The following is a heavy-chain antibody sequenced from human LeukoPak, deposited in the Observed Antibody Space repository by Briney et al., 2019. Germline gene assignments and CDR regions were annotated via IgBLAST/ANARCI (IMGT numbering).Heavy chain of an antibody. V-gene: IGHV3-23*01. CDR2: ISGSGGST. D-gene: IGHD2-2*01. Sequence: GGSLRLSCAASGFTFSSYAMSWVRQAPGKGLEWVSAISGSGGSTYYADSVKGRFTISRDNSKNTLYLQMNSLRAEDTAVYYCAKSGPYCSSTSCNYFDYWGQGTLVTVSS. J-gene: IGHJ4*02. CDR3: AKSGPYCSSTSCNYFDY. CDR1: GFTFSSYA.